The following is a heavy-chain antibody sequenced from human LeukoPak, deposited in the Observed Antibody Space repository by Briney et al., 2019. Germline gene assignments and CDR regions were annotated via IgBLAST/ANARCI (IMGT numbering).Heavy chain of an antibody. J-gene: IGHJ4*02. V-gene: IGHV4-39*07. CDR2: IYYSGST. CDR3: ARERFRKYYYDSSGYPFDY. CDR1: GGSISSSSYY. Sequence: SETLSLTCTVSGGSISSSSYYWGWIRQPPGKGLEWIGSIYYSGSTYYNPSLKSRVTISVDTSKNQFSLKLSSVTAADTAVYYCARERFRKYYYDSSGYPFDYWGQGTLVTVSS. D-gene: IGHD3-22*01.